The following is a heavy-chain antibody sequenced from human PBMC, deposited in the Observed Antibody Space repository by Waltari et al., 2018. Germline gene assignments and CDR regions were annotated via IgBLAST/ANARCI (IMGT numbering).Heavy chain of an antibody. Sequence: QVQLVQSGAEVKKPGSSVKVSCKASGGTFSSYAISWVRQAPGQGLEWMGGISPIFGTATYAQKFQGRVTITADESTSTAYMELSSLRSEDTAVYYCARLGSLGYCSSTSCYSWFDPWGQGTLVTVSS. D-gene: IGHD2-2*02. CDR2: ISPIFGTA. CDR1: GGTFSSYA. J-gene: IGHJ5*02. CDR3: ARLGSLGYCSSTSCYSWFDP. V-gene: IGHV1-69*01.